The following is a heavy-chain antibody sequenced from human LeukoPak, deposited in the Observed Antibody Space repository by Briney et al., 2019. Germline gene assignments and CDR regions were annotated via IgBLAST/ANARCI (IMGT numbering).Heavy chain of an antibody. V-gene: IGHV4-31*03. CDR1: GGSISSGGYY. Sequence: PSQTLSLTCTVSGGSISSGGYYWSWIRQHPGKGLEWIGYIYYSGSTYYNPSLKSRVIISVDTSKNQFSLKLSSVTAADTAVYYCARGGEWFGELLPFDYWGQGTLVTVSS. CDR2: IYYSGST. CDR3: ARGGEWFGELLPFDY. D-gene: IGHD3-10*01. J-gene: IGHJ4*02.